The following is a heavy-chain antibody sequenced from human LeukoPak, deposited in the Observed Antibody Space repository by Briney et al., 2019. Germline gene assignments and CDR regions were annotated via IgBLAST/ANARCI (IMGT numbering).Heavy chain of an antibody. CDR2: INPSGGST. CDR1: GYTFTSYY. D-gene: IGHD5-18*01. J-gene: IGHJ4*02. Sequence: ASVKVSCKASGYTFTSYYMHWVRQAPGQGLEWMGIINPSGGSTSYAQKFQGRVTMTRDMSTSTVYMELSSLRSEDTAVYYCARVWDTAMVTFSLYFDYWGQGTLVTVSS. CDR3: ARVWDTAMVTFSLYFDY. V-gene: IGHV1-46*01.